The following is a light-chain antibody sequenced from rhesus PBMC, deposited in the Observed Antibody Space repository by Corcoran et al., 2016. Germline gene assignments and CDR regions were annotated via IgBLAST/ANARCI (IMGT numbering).Light chain of an antibody. J-gene: IGKJ4*01. CDR2: KAS. CDR1: ENVNNY. CDR3: QHGYGTPLT. Sequence: DIQMTQSPSSLSASVGDRVTITCRASENVNNYLNWYQQKPGKAPKLLIYKASPLQSGVPSRFSGSGTGTNYTFTVSSLRPEDVATYYCQHGYGTPLTFSEGTKVEIE. V-gene: IGKV1-74*01.